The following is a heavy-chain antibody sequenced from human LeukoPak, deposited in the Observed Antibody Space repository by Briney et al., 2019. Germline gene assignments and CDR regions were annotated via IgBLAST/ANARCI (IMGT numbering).Heavy chain of an antibody. CDR1: GGSMGSSNW. D-gene: IGHD6-13*01. Sequence: PSGTLSLTCAVSGGSMGSSNWWSWVRQPPGKGLEWIGEIYHSGSTNYNPSLKSRVTISVDTSKNQFSLKLTSVTAADTAVYYCARSRRSWSTFDYWGQGTLVTVSS. V-gene: IGHV4-4*02. CDR3: ARSRRSWSTFDY. CDR2: IYHSGST. J-gene: IGHJ4*02.